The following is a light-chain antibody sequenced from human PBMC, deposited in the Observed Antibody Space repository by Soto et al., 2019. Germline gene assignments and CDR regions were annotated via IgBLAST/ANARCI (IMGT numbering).Light chain of an antibody. CDR3: SSYTRSSTLYV. CDR1: SSDVGGYNY. V-gene: IGLV2-8*01. Sequence: QSVLTQPPSASGSPGQSVAISCTGTSSDVGGYNYVSWYQQHPGKAPKLMIYEVNKRPSGVPDRFSGSKSGNTASLTVSGLQAEDEADYYCSSYTRSSTLYVFGTGTKLTVL. CDR2: EVN. J-gene: IGLJ1*01.